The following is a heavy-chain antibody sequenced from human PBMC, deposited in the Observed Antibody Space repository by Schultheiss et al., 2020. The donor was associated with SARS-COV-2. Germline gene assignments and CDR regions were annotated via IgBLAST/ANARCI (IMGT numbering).Heavy chain of an antibody. D-gene: IGHD6-13*01. V-gene: IGHV2-5*01. CDR1: GFSLSTCAVG. CDR2: IYWNDDK. J-gene: IGHJ4*02. Sequence: SGPTLVKPTQTLALTCTFSGFSLSTCAVGVGYIRQPPGKALEWLAVIYWNDDKRYSPSLKSRLTITKDTSKNQVVLTMTNMDPVDTATYYCAHIRRQQLVSLGYYFDYWGQGTLVTVSS. CDR3: AHIRRQQLVSLGYYFDY.